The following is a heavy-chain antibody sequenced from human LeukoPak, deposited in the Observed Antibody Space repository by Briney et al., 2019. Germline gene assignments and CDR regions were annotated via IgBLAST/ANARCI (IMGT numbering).Heavy chain of an antibody. V-gene: IGHV3-15*01. Sequence: PGGSLRLSCAASGFTFSNAWMSWVRQAPGKGLEWVGRIKSKTDGGTTDYAAPVKGRFTISRDDSKNTLYLQMNSLKTEDTAVYYCTTGKEGYDFWSGLDYWGQGTLVTVSS. CDR2: IKSKTDGGTT. CDR1: GFTFSNAW. CDR3: TTGKEGYDFWSGLDY. D-gene: IGHD3-3*01. J-gene: IGHJ4*02.